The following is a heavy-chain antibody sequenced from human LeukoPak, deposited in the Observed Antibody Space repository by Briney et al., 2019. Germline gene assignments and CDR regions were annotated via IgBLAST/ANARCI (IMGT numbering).Heavy chain of an antibody. D-gene: IGHD5-24*01. V-gene: IGHV3-23*01. J-gene: IGHJ3*01. CDR2: ISFSGANS. CDR1: GFTFSDSA. CDR3: ARDIQLST. Sequence: GGSLRLSCAASGFTFSDSAMTWVRQAPGKGLDWVSLISFSGANSYYADSVKGRFTISRDNSKDTLFLQMNSLRAEDAAIYYCARDIQLSTWGLGTMVTVSS.